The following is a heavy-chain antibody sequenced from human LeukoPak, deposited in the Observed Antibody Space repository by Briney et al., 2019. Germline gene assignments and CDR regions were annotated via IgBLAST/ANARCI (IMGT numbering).Heavy chain of an antibody. J-gene: IGHJ3*01. D-gene: IGHD1-26*01. Sequence: GASVKVSCKASGYTFTDYGIHWVRQAPGQGLEWISWGSTFNGHRLYGQRFQGRVTMTTDPSTTTVYMELTSLTSDDTALYYCARDAVGARAFDFWGQGTMVTVSS. CDR2: GSTFNGHR. CDR1: GYTFTDYG. V-gene: IGHV1-18*01. CDR3: ARDAVGARAFDF.